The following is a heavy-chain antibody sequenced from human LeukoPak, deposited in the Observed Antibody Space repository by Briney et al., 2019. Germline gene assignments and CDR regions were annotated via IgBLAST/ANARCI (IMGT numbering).Heavy chain of an antibody. CDR3: AKARKSSYYYDSSGYFFDY. D-gene: IGHD3-22*01. Sequence: GGSLRLSRAASGFTFSSYAMSWVRQAPGKGLEWVSAISGSGGSTYYADSVKGRFTISRDNSKNTLYLQMNSLRAEDTAVYYCAKARKSSYYYDSSGYFFDYWGQGTLVTVSS. J-gene: IGHJ4*02. CDR2: ISGSGGST. V-gene: IGHV3-23*01. CDR1: GFTFSSYA.